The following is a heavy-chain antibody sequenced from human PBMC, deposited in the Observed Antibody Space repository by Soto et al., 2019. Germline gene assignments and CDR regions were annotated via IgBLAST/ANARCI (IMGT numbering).Heavy chain of an antibody. Sequence: SETLSLTCSVCGGTLSSYYWRWIRPPAGKGLEWIGRIYTSGSTNYNPSLKSRVTMSVDTSKNQFSLKLSSVTAADTAVYYCAREITYYYDSSGYYDYWGQGNLVTVSS. V-gene: IGHV4-4*07. CDR1: GGTLSSYY. D-gene: IGHD3-22*01. J-gene: IGHJ4*02. CDR3: AREITYYYDSSGYYDY. CDR2: IYTSGST.